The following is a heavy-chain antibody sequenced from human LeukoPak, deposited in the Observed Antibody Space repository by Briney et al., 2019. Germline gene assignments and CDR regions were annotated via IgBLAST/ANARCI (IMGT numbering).Heavy chain of an antibody. CDR1: GFTFSSYG. J-gene: IGHJ3*02. CDR2: IRLDGSNK. D-gene: IGHD5-12*01. CDR3: AKGGDAFDI. V-gene: IGHV3-30*02. Sequence: GGSLRLSCAASGFTFSSYGMHWVRQAPGKGLEWVAFIRLDGSNKYYADSVKGRFTISRDISKNTLYLQMNSLRAEDTAVYYCAKGGDAFDIWGQGTLVTVSS.